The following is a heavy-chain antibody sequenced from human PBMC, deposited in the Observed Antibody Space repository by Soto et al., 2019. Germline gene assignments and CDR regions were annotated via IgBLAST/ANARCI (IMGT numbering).Heavy chain of an antibody. Sequence: EVQLAESGGGMVQPGGPLRLSCVASGFTFSSYDMHWVRQAPGKGLEYVSSISSNGGTTYYGNSVKGRFTISRDNSKNTLYLQMGSLRAEDMAVYYCVRRVSGNYDYWGQGTVVTVSS. V-gene: IGHV3-64*01. CDR1: GFTFSSYD. D-gene: IGHD1-7*01. CDR2: ISSNGGTT. CDR3: VRRVSGNYDY. J-gene: IGHJ4*02.